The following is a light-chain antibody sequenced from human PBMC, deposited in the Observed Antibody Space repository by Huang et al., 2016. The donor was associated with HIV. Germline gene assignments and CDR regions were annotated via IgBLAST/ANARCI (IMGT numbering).Light chain of an antibody. CDR3: QQFHAFPLT. V-gene: IGKV1D-8*03. CDR2: SAS. CDR1: QDINTY. Sequence: VIWMTQSPPFLSASTGDRVTIDCRVSQDINTYLAWYQQKPGKAPELLIYSASVLQNGVPSRFNGSGSGTQCALTISCLQTEDFATYYCQQFHAFPLTFGAGTKVE. J-gene: IGKJ4*01.